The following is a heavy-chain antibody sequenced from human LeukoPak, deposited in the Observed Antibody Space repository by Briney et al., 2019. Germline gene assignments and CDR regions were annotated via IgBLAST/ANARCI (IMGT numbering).Heavy chain of an antibody. CDR3: ARQTSASSGYYIRDAFDI. Sequence: GESLKISCKGSGYIFTSYWIGWVRQMPGKGLEWMGIIYPGDSDTRYSPSFQGQVTISADKSISTAYLQWSSLKASDTAMYYCARQTSASSGYYIRDAFDIWGQGTMVTVSS. J-gene: IGHJ3*02. V-gene: IGHV5-51*01. CDR2: IYPGDSDT. D-gene: IGHD3-22*01. CDR1: GYIFTSYW.